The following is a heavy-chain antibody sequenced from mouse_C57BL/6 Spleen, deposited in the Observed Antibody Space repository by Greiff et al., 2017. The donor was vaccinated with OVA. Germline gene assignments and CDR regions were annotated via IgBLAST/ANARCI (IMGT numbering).Heavy chain of an antibody. CDR3: ARPGSSLSYWYFDV. J-gene: IGHJ1*03. D-gene: IGHD1-1*01. CDR1: GYTFTSYW. CDR2: IYPGSGST. Sequence: VQLQQSGAELVKPGASVKMSCKASGYTFTSYWITWVKQRPGQGLEWIGDIYPGSGSTNYNEKFKSKATLTVDTSSSTAYMQLSSLTSEDSAVYYCARPGSSLSYWYFDVWGTGTTVTVSS. V-gene: IGHV1-55*01.